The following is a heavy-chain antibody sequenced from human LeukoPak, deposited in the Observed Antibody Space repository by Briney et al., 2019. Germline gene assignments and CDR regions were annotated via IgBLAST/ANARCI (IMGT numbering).Heavy chain of an antibody. CDR1: GFTFSRYE. CDR3: ARAPLVLQYRWWFDP. Sequence: QPGGSLRLSCVASGFTFSRYEMNWVRQAPGKGLEWISYISGSGDTIYYADSVKGRFTIPRDNAKNSLYLQMNSLRAEDTAVYHCARAPLVLQYRWWFDPWGQGTLVTVSS. J-gene: IGHJ5*02. CDR2: ISGSGDTI. D-gene: IGHD5-24*01. V-gene: IGHV3-48*03.